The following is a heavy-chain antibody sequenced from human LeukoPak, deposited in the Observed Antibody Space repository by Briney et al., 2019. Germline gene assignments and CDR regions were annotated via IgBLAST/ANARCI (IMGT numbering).Heavy chain of an antibody. J-gene: IGHJ4*02. CDR1: GFTFSSYA. D-gene: IGHD2-2*01. Sequence: AGGSLRLSCAASGFTFSSYAMHWVRQAPGKGLEWVAVISYDGSNKYYADSVKGRFTISRDNSKNTLYLQMNSLRAEDTAVYYCARGGVVVPAALLYWGQGTLVTVSS. V-gene: IGHV3-30*04. CDR3: ARGGVVVPAALLY. CDR2: ISYDGSNK.